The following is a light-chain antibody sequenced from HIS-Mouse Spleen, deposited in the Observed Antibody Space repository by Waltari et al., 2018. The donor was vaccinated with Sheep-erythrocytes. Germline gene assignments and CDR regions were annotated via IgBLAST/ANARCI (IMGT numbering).Light chain of an antibody. J-gene: IGLJ3*02. Sequence: QSALTQPASVSGSPGQSITISCTGTSRYVGGYTYVSWYQHHPGKAPKLMIYEVSNRPSGVPDRFSGSKSGNTASLTVSGLQAEDEADYYCSSYAGSNNWVFGGGTKLTVL. CDR1: SRYVGGYTY. CDR2: EVS. V-gene: IGLV2-8*01. CDR3: SSYAGSNNWV.